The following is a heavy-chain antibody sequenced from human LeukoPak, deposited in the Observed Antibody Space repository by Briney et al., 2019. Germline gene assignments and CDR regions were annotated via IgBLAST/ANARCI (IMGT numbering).Heavy chain of an antibody. CDR1: GFTFPNYV. CDR2: ITDNGGNA. J-gene: IGHJ4*02. V-gene: IGHV3-23*01. CDR3: ATVTTPQPY. D-gene: IGHD4-17*01. Sequence: GGSLRLSCAASGFTFPNYVMSWVRQAPGKGLEWVSSITDNGGNAYYADSVKGRFTISRDNSKNTLYLQMNSLRAEDTAVYYGATVTTPQPYWGQGTLVTVSS.